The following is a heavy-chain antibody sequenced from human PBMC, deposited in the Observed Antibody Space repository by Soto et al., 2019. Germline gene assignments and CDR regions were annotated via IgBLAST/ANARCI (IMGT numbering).Heavy chain of an antibody. J-gene: IGHJ2*01. D-gene: IGHD6-13*01. CDR2: ISYDGSNK. CDR1: EFTFSSYT. V-gene: IGHV3-30-3*01. Sequence: QPGGSVRLSCAASEFTFSSYTMHWVRQAPGKGLEWVAAISYDGSNKYYVDSVKGRFTLSRDDSENTLYLQMNSLRTDDTAVYFCARAVYRSSWSQGVDLWGRGTLVTVSS. CDR3: ARAVYRSSWSQGVDL.